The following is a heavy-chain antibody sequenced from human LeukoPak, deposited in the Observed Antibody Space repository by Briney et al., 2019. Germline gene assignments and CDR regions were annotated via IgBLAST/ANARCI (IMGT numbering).Heavy chain of an antibody. CDR2: TYYSGST. CDR1: GGSISGYH. CDR3: ARDRATSFGNLFDY. D-gene: IGHD2-2*01. V-gene: IGHV4-59*01. Sequence: SETLSLTCTVSGGSISGYHWNWIRQPPGKGLEWIGNTYYSGSTNYSPSLKSRVTISVDTSKNQFSLKLSSVTAADTAVYYCARDRATSFGNLFDYWGQGALVTVSS. J-gene: IGHJ4*02.